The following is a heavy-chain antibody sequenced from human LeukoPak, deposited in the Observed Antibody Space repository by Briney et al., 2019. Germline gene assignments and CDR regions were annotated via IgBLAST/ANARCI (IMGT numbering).Heavy chain of an antibody. CDR3: ARVSGDYGGYYYYYGMDV. CDR1: GFTFSSYW. CDR2: IKQDGSEK. V-gene: IGHV3-7*03. J-gene: IGHJ6*02. D-gene: IGHD4-17*01. Sequence: PGGSLRLSCAASGFTFSSYWMSWVRQAPGKGLEWVANIKQDGSEKYYVDSVKGRFTISRDNAKNSLYLQMSSLRAEDTAVYYCARVSGDYGGYYYYYGMDVWGQGTTVTVSS.